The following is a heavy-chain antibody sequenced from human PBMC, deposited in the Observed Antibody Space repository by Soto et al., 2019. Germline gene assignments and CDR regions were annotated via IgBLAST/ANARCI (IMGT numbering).Heavy chain of an antibody. V-gene: IGHV1-46*01. Sequence: ASVKVSCKASGYTFSRYYIHWVRRAPGQGFEWMGIINPSGATTSYAKKFQGRVTLTSDTSTSTVYMELSSLRSEDTAVYYCARGFKYGDYSRWFDPWGPGTLVTVSS. J-gene: IGHJ5*02. CDR3: ARGFKYGDYSRWFDP. CDR2: INPSGATT. CDR1: GYTFSRYY. D-gene: IGHD4-17*01.